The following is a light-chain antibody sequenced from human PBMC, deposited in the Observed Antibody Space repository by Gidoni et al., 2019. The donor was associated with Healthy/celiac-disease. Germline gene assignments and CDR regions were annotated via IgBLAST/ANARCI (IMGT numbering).Light chain of an antibody. CDR2: GKN. CDR3: NSRDSSANPNYV. CDR1: SLRSYY. J-gene: IGLJ1*01. Sequence: SSELTQDPAVSVALGQTVRITCQGDSLRSYYASWYQQKPGQAPVLVIYGKNNRPSGIPDRFSGASSGNTASLTITGAQAEDEADYYCNSRDSSANPNYVFGTGTKVTVL. V-gene: IGLV3-19*01.